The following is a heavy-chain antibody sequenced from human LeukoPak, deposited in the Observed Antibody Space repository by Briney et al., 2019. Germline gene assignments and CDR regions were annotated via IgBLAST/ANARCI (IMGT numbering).Heavy chain of an antibody. V-gene: IGHV4-61*01. CDR1: GGSVSSGNYY. D-gene: IGHD3-22*01. CDR2: IYYSGST. J-gene: IGHJ4*02. CDR3: ARDPSGYFNY. Sequence: SETLSLTCTVSGGSVSSGNYYWSWIRQPPGKGLEWIGYIYYSGSTNYNPSLKGRVTISVDTSKNQFSLKLSSVTAADTDVYYCARDPSGYFNYWGQGTLATVSS.